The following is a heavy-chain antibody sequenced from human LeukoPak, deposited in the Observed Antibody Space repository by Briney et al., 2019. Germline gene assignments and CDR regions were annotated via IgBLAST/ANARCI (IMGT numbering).Heavy chain of an antibody. CDR1: GGSIGSYY. CDR2: FYYTGST. Sequence: PSETLSLTCTVSGGSIGSYYWSWIRQPPGKGLEWIGYFYYTGSTNYNPSLKSRVTISADTSKTQFSLKLNSVTAADTAVYYCARAGEDTAMVPARGYYYGMDVWGQGTTVTVSS. V-gene: IGHV4-59*01. D-gene: IGHD5-18*01. CDR3: ARAGEDTAMVPARGYYYGMDV. J-gene: IGHJ6*02.